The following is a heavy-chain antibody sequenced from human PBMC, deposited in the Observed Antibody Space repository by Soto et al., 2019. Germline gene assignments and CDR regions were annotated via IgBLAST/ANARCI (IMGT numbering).Heavy chain of an antibody. CDR3: ATELSYYYSSGYPGDAFDI. CDR2: IWYDGSNK. J-gene: IGHJ3*02. CDR1: GFTFSSYG. V-gene: IGHV3-33*01. Sequence: GGSLRLSCAASGFTFSSYGMHWVHQAPGKGLEWVAVIWYDGSNKYYADSVKGRFTISRDNSKNTLYLQMNSLRAEDTAVYYCATELSYYYSSGYPGDAFDIWGQGTMVTVSS. D-gene: IGHD3-22*01.